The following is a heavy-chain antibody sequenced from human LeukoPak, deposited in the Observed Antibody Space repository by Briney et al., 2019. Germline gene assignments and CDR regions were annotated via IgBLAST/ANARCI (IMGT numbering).Heavy chain of an antibody. CDR3: ARDADDSSGYSNFDY. CDR1: GYTFTTYG. Sequence: GASVKVSCKASGYTFTTYGINWVRQAPGQGLEWVGWINTYSGNTDYAQNLQGRVTMTTDTSTTTTYMELRSLRSDDTAVYYCARDADDSSGYSNFDYWGQGTLVTVSS. D-gene: IGHD3-22*01. V-gene: IGHV1-18*01. CDR2: INTYSGNT. J-gene: IGHJ4*02.